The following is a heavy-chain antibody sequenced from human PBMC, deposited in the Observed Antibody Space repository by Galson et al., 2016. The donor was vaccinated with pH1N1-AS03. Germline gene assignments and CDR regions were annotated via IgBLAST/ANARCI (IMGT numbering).Heavy chain of an antibody. J-gene: IGHJ5*02. D-gene: IGHD1-14*01. Sequence: QSGAEVKKPGESLRISCQGSGHSFDSYWITWVRQMPGKGLEWMGRINPLDSYNDYNPSFQGHVGFSVDKSIHTAYLQWSSLEASDTGIYYCARQGTTVTANHVWLDTWGQGTLVTVSS. V-gene: IGHV5-10-1*01. CDR2: INPLDSYN. CDR1: GHSFDSYW. CDR3: ARQGTTVTANHVWLDT.